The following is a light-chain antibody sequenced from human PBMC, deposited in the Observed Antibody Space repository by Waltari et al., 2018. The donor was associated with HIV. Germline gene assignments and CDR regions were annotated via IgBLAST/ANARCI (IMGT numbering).Light chain of an antibody. V-gene: IGKV1-8*01. CDR1: QEIGTY. CDR3: QQYYSYPQA. CDR2: SPS. Sequence: AIRMTQSPSSLSASTGDRVTISCRASQEIGTYLAWYQHKPGKVPELLMYSPSTLQSGLPSRFNGSGSGTDFTLTIDCLQSEDFATYYCQQYYSYPQAFGQGTKLEIK. J-gene: IGKJ2*01.